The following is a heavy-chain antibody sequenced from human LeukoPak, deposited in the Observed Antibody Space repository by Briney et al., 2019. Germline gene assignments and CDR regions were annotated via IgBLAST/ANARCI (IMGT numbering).Heavy chain of an antibody. V-gene: IGHV4-59*08. Sequence: PSETLSLTCTVSGGSISSYYWSWIRQPPGKGLEWIGYIYYSGSTNYNPSLKSRVTISVDTSKNQFSLKLSSVTAADTAVYYCARRASSGWLYSDYWGQGTLVTVSS. CDR2: IYYSGST. D-gene: IGHD6-19*01. CDR3: ARRASSGWLYSDY. J-gene: IGHJ4*02. CDR1: GGSISSYY.